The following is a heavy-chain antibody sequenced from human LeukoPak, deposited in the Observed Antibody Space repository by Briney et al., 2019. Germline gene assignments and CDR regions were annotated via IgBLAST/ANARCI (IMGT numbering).Heavy chain of an antibody. CDR3: ARAPSIFYYGMDV. V-gene: IGHV3-66*01. CDR2: IYSGGST. CDR1: GFTVSSNY. Sequence: GGSLRLSCAASGFTVSSNYMSWVRQAPGKGLEWVSVIYSGGSTYYADSVKGRFTISRDNSKNTLYLQVNSLRAEDTAVYYCARAPSIFYYGMDVWGQGTTVTVSS. J-gene: IGHJ6*02. D-gene: IGHD3-9*01.